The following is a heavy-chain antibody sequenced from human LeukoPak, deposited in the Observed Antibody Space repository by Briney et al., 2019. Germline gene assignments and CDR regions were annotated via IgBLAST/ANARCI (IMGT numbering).Heavy chain of an antibody. V-gene: IGHV3-74*01. D-gene: IGHD2-2*01. CDR2: INSDGSST. CDR1: GSTFSTYW. J-gene: IGHJ5*02. CDR3: ARGASTDTGWFDP. Sequence: GGSLRLSCAASGSTFSTYWMHWVRQAPGKGLVWVSRINSDGSSTTYADSVKGRFTISRDNAKNTLFLQMNSLRVEDTAVYYCARGASTDTGWFDPWGQGTLVTVSS.